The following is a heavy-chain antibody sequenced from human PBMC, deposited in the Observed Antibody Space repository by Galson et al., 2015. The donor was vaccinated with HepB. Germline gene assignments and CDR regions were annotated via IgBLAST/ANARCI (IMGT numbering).Heavy chain of an antibody. V-gene: IGHV3-15*01. Sequence: SLRLSCAASGFTFSNAWMSWVRQAPGKGLEWVGRIKSKTDGGTTDYAAPVKGRFTISRDDSKNTLYLQMNSLKTEDTAVYYCTTLLSTIFGVVGSYWGQGTLVTVSS. CDR2: IKSKTDGGTT. CDR3: TTLLSTIFGVVGSY. D-gene: IGHD3-3*01. J-gene: IGHJ4*02. CDR1: GFTFSNAW.